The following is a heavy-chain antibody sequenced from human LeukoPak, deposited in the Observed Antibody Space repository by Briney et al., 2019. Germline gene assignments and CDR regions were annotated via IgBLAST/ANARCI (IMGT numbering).Heavy chain of an antibody. J-gene: IGHJ4*02. Sequence: PGGSLRLSCAASDFNFSSYAMHWVRQAPGKGLEWVAVISYDGVNQYYADSVKGRFTISRDNSRNTLYLQMNSLRAEDTAIYYCARVHSSGWYYFDYWGQGTLVTVSS. CDR1: DFNFSSYA. D-gene: IGHD6-19*01. CDR2: ISYDGVNQ. CDR3: ARVHSSGWYYFDY. V-gene: IGHV3-30-3*01.